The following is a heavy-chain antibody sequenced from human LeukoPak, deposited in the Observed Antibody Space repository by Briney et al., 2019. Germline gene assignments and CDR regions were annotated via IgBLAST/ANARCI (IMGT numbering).Heavy chain of an antibody. Sequence: SQTLSLTCTVSGGSISSGDYYWSWIRQPPGKGLEWIGYIYYSGSTNYNPSLKSRVTISVDTSKNQFSLKLSSVTAADTAVCYCAGAPEIEYSSSPGAFDIWGQGTMVTVSS. V-gene: IGHV4-30-4*01. CDR3: AGAPEIEYSSSPGAFDI. CDR1: GGSISSGDYY. CDR2: IYYSGST. D-gene: IGHD6-6*01. J-gene: IGHJ3*02.